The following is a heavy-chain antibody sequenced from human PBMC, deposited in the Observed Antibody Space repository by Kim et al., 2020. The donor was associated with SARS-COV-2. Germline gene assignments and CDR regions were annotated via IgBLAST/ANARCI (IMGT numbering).Heavy chain of an antibody. D-gene: IGHD3-22*01. J-gene: IGHJ3*02. Sequence: SVKVSCKASGFTFTSSAMQWVRQARGQRLEWIGWIVVGSGNTNYAQKFQERVTITRDMSTSTAYMELSSLRSEDTAVYYCAAEIDSSGYPLDAFDIWGQGTMVTVSS. CDR2: IVVGSGNT. V-gene: IGHV1-58*02. CDR1: GFTFTSSA. CDR3: AAEIDSSGYPLDAFDI.